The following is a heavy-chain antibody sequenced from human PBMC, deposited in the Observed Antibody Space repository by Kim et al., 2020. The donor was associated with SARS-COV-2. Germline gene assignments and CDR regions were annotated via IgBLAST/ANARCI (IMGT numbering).Heavy chain of an antibody. J-gene: IGHJ4*02. Sequence: SETLSLTCAVYGGSFSGYYWSWIRQPPGKGLEWIGEINHSGSTNYNPSLKSRVTISVDTSKNQFSLKLSSVTAADTAVYYCARRGDGYNYPNHIDYWGQGTLVTVSS. D-gene: IGHD5-12*01. CDR1: GGSFSGYY. CDR2: INHSGST. V-gene: IGHV4-34*01. CDR3: ARRGDGYNYPNHIDY.